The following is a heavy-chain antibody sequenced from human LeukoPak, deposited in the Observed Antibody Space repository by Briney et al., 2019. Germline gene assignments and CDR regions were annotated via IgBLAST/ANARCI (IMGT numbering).Heavy chain of an antibody. V-gene: IGHV1-46*01. CDR3: ARDLRLEGATPNWYFDL. J-gene: IGHJ2*01. CDR1: GYTFTSYY. CDR2: INPSGGST. Sequence: ASAKVSCKASGYTFTSYYMHWVRQAPGQGLEWMGIINPSGGSTSYAQKFQGRVTMTRDMSTSTVYMELSSLRSEDTAVYYCARDLRLEGATPNWYFDLWGRGTLVTVSS. D-gene: IGHD1-26*01.